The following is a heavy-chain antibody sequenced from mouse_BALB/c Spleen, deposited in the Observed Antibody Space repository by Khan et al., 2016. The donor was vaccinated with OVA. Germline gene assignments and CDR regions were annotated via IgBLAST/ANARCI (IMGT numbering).Heavy chain of an antibody. V-gene: IGHV9-3-1*01. CDR3: ARYDYDDYFDS. Sequence: QIQLVQSGPELKKPGETVKISCKASGYTFTNYGMNWVKQAPGKGLKWMGWINTYTGEPTYVDDFKGRFVFSLETSASTAYLQINNLKNEDTATYFCARYDYDDYFDSWGKGTTLTISS. CDR2: INTYTGEP. CDR1: GYTFTNYG. D-gene: IGHD2-4*01. J-gene: IGHJ2*01.